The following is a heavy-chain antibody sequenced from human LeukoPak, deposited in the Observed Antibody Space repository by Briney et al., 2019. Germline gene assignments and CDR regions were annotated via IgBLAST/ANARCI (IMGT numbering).Heavy chain of an antibody. Sequence: GGSLRLSCAASGFTFSSYEMNWVRQAPGKGLEWVSYISSSGSTIYYADSVKGRFTISRDNTKNSLYLQMNSLRAEDTAVYYCASLWGATDYWGQGTLVTVSS. CDR1: GFTFSSYE. V-gene: IGHV3-48*03. D-gene: IGHD1-26*01. CDR2: ISSSGSTI. J-gene: IGHJ4*02. CDR3: ASLWGATDY.